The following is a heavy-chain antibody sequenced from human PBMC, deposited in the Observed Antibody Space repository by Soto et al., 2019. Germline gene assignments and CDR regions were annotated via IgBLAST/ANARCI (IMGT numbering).Heavy chain of an antibody. V-gene: IGHV4-30-4*01. D-gene: IGHD4-17*01. J-gene: IGHJ2*01. CDR2: IYDRGST. CDR1: GGSISGGVGGLYY. CDR3: AREVIPLTTDWYFDL. Sequence: QLQLRESGPGLVKPSETLSLTCTVSGGSISGGVGGLYYWSWIRQPPGKGLGWIGYIYDRGSTYYNPSLKSRVTVSVDTSKNLFSLRLSSVTAADTAVYYCAREVIPLTTDWYFDLWGRGTLVTVSS.